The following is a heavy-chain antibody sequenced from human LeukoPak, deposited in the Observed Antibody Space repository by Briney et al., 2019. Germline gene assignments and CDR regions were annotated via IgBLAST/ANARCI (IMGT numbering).Heavy chain of an antibody. CDR2: XIPILGIA. J-gene: IGHJ6*02. V-gene: IGHV1-69*04. CDR1: GGTFGSYA. CDR3: ARPSTVGVYYYYGMDV. Sequence: ASVKVSCKASGGTFGSYAIXXVRQAPGXXXXXMGXXIPILGIANYAQKFQGRVTITADKSTSTAYMELSSLRSEDTAVYYCARPSTVGVYYYYGMDVWGQGTTVTVSS. D-gene: IGHD4-11*01.